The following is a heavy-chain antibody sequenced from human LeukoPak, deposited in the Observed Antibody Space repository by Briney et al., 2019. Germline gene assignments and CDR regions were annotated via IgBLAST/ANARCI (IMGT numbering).Heavy chain of an antibody. Sequence: GGSLRLSCAASGFTFSSYAMSWVRQAPGKGLEWVSAISGSGVSTYYADSVKGRFTISRDSSKNTLYLQMTSLRAEDTAEYYCAKSLFTSATGTGRAFHIWGQGTMVTVSS. CDR1: GFTFSSYA. CDR3: AKSLFTSATGTGRAFHI. J-gene: IGHJ3*02. V-gene: IGHV3-23*01. CDR2: ISGSGVST. D-gene: IGHD1-1*01.